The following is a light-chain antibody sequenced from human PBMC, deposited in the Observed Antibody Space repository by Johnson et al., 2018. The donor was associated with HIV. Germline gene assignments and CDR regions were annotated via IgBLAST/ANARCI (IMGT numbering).Light chain of an antibody. CDR3: GTWDRSLSAL. V-gene: IGLV1-51*02. Sequence: QSVLTQPPSVSAAPGQRVNISCSGNSSNIENYFVSWYQQLPGAAPRLLIYEDNKRPSGIPDRFSGSKSGTSATLAITGLQTGDEADYYGGTWDRSLSALFGTGTKVTV. CDR1: SSNIENYF. CDR2: EDN. J-gene: IGLJ1*01.